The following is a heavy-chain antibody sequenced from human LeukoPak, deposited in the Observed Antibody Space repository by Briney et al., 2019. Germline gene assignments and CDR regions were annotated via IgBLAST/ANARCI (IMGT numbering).Heavy chain of an antibody. J-gene: IGHJ3*02. Sequence: PSETLSLTCAVYGGSFSGYYWSWIRQPPGKGLEWIGEINHSGSTNYNPSLKSRVTISVDTSKNQFSLKLSSVTAADTAVYYCAGVRLHLTGYYREVKHLDIWGQGTMVTVSS. CDR2: INHSGST. V-gene: IGHV4-34*01. D-gene: IGHD3-9*01. CDR1: GGSFSGYY. CDR3: AGVRLHLTGYYREVKHLDI.